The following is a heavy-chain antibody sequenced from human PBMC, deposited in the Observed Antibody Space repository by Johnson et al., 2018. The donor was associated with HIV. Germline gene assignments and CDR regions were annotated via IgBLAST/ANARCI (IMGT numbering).Heavy chain of an antibody. Sequence: VQLVESGGGVVQPGRSLRLSCAASGFTFSSYAMYWVRQAPGKGLEWVAVISYDGSNKYYADSVKGRFTISRDNAKNSLYLQMNSLRAEDTALYYCAKHSSSWYDDAFDIWGQGTMVTVSS. J-gene: IGHJ3*02. V-gene: IGHV3-30-3*02. CDR2: ISYDGSNK. CDR3: AKHSSSWYDDAFDI. D-gene: IGHD6-13*01. CDR1: GFTFSSYA.